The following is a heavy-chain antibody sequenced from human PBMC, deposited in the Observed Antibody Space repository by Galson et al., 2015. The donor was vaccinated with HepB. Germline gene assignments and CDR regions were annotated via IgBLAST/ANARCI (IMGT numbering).Heavy chain of an antibody. CDR3: ARGVNNEYSSSWYGGGVKYFDY. CDR2: ISYDGSNK. Sequence: SLRLSCAASGFTFSSYAMHWVRQAPGKGLEWVAVISYDGSNKYYADSVKGRFTISRDNSKNTLYLQMNSLRAEDTAVYYCARGVNNEYSSSWYGGGVKYFDYWGQGTLVTVSS. D-gene: IGHD6-13*01. CDR1: GFTFSSYA. J-gene: IGHJ4*02. V-gene: IGHV3-30*04.